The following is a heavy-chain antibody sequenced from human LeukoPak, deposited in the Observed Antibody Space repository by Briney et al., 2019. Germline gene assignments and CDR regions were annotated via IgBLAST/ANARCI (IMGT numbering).Heavy chain of an antibody. D-gene: IGHD3-3*01. CDR3: ARRDNYDFWTNWFDP. V-gene: IGHV1-18*01. J-gene: IGHJ5*02. CDR1: GYTFTSYG. Sequence: ASVTVSCTASGYTFTSYGISWVRQAPGQGLEWMGWISAYNGNTNYAQKLQGRVTMTTDTSTSTAYMELRSLRSDDTAVYYCARRDNYDFWTNWFDPWGQGTLVTVSS. CDR2: ISAYNGNT.